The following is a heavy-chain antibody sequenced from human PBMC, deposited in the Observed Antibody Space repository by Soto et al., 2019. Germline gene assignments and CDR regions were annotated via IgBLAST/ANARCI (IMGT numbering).Heavy chain of an antibody. D-gene: IGHD6-13*01. V-gene: IGHV3-23*01. CDR3: ANRGGIIAAAGTAAFDI. J-gene: IGHJ3*02. Sequence: GGSLRLSCAASGFTFSGYAMSWVRQAPGKGLEWVSAISGSGGSTYYADSVKGRFTISRDNSKNTLYLQMNSLRAEDTAVYYCANRGGIIAAAGTAAFDIWGQGTMVTVSS. CDR1: GFTFSGYA. CDR2: ISGSGGST.